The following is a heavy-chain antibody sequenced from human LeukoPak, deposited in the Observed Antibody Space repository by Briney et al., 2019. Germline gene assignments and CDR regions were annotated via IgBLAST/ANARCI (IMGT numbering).Heavy chain of an antibody. J-gene: IGHJ4*02. CDR2: ISSSSYI. Sequence: GGSLRLSCAASGFTFSSYSMNWVRQAPGKGLEWVSSISSSSYIYYADSVKGRFTISRDNAKNSLYLQMNSLRAEDTAVYYCARGQSVTMVRHFDYWGQGTLVTVSS. CDR1: GFTFSSYS. CDR3: ARGQSVTMVRHFDY. D-gene: IGHD3-10*01. V-gene: IGHV3-21*01.